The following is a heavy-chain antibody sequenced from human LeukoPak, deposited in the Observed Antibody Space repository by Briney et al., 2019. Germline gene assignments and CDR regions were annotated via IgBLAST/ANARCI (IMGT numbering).Heavy chain of an antibody. CDR2: INHSGST. V-gene: IGHV4-34*01. D-gene: IGHD6-19*01. CDR3: AREMSSGWYMPVYYYYGMDV. Sequence: KPSETLSLTCAVYGGSFSGYYWSWIRQPPGKGLEWIGEINHSGSTNYNPSLKSRVTISVDTSKNQFSLKLGSVTAADTAVYYCAREMSSGWYMPVYYYYGMDVWGQGTTVTVSS. CDR1: GGSFSGYY. J-gene: IGHJ6*02.